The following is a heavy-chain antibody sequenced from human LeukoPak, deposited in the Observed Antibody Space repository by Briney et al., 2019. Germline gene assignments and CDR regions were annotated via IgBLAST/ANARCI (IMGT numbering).Heavy chain of an antibody. D-gene: IGHD1-7*01. Sequence: PGGSLRLSCAASGFIFSTCTMNWVRQAPGKGLEWVSSISSSGRYIYYAESMRGRITISRDNANNSLYLQMNSLRAEDTAVYYCAKDERNWNYNLASQTYDWGQGTLVTVSS. J-gene: IGHJ4*02. V-gene: IGHV3-21*04. CDR1: GFIFSTCT. CDR2: ISSSGRYI. CDR3: AKDERNWNYNLASQTYD.